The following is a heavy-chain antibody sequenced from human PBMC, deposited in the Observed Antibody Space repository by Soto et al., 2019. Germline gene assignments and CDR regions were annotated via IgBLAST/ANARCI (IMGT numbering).Heavy chain of an antibody. V-gene: IGHV1-18*01. CDR2: INATDGNT. CDR3: ARDLLILSGLTSRLYGMDV. Sequence: ASVKVSCKASGYSFTSYGISWVRQAPGQGLEWMGRINATDGNTNYAQKLQGRVTMTRDTSTSTAYMGLSSLRSEDTAVYYCARDLLILSGLTSRLYGMDVWGQGTTVTV. J-gene: IGHJ6*02. CDR1: GYSFTSYG. D-gene: IGHD3-9*01.